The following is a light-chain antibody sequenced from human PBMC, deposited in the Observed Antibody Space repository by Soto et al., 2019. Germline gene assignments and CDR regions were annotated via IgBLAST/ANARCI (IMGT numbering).Light chain of an antibody. CDR1: QSVSNK. V-gene: IGKV3-15*01. J-gene: IGKJ1*01. CDR2: GAS. CDR3: QHYNDWPPTWT. Sequence: EIVMTQPPATLSVSPGERATLSCRASQSVSNKLTWYQQKPGQAPRVLIFGASTRATGIPARFSGSGSGTEFTLTISSLQSEDFAVYYCQHYNDWPPTWTFGQGTRVEIK.